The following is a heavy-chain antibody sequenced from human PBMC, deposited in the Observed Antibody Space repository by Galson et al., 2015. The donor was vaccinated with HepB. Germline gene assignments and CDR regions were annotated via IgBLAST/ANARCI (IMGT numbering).Heavy chain of an antibody. CDR3: ASGWAPLGTIGGGPFDY. V-gene: IGHV3-21*01. J-gene: IGHJ4*02. Sequence: SLRLSCAASGFTFSSYSMNWVRQAPGKGLEWVSSISSSSSYIYYADSVKGRFTISRGNAKNSLYLQMNSLRAEDTAVYYCASGWAPLGTIGGGPFDYWGQGTLVTVSS. D-gene: IGHD5-12*01. CDR2: ISSSSSYI. CDR1: GFTFSSYS.